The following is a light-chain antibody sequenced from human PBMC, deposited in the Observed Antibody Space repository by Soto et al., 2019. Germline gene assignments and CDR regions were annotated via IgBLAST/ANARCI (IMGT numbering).Light chain of an antibody. CDR1: QGVMNS. Sequence: IQVTQSPSILSASVGDRVTITCRTSQGVMNSFAWYQQKSGKAPRLLNYSISSLKSGVPSRFSGSGSGAEFTLTISSLQPEDFATYFCHQLYTYPHTFGLGTQLQI. J-gene: IGKJ2*01. CDR2: SIS. CDR3: HQLYTYPHT. V-gene: IGKV1-9*01.